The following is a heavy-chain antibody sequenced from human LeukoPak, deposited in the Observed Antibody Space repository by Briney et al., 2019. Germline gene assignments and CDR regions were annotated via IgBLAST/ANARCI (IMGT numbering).Heavy chain of an antibody. CDR2: IYYSGST. Sequence: KPSETLSLTCTLSGGSISSSSYYWGWIRQPPGKGLEWIGSIYYSGSTYYNPSLKSRVTISVDTSKNQFSLKLSSVTAADTAVYYCASEYSSSWYVAYWGQGTLVTVSS. D-gene: IGHD6-13*01. J-gene: IGHJ4*02. CDR1: GGSISSSSYY. V-gene: IGHV4-39*01. CDR3: ASEYSSSWYVAY.